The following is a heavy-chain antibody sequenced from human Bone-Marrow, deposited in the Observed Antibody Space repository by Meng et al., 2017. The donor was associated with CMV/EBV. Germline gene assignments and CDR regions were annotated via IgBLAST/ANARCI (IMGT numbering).Heavy chain of an antibody. V-gene: IGHV2-5*01. CDR3: AHMGSCPRECYYFFDP. D-gene: IGHD3-10*01. CDR1: FSLSSSGGG. Sequence: FSLSSSGGGVGWIRQPPGKALEWLALIYWNDDKRYSPSLKSRLTITKDTSKNQVVLTMTNMDPVDTATYYCAHMGSCPRECYYFFDPWGQGTLVTVSS. J-gene: IGHJ5*02. CDR2: IYWNDDK.